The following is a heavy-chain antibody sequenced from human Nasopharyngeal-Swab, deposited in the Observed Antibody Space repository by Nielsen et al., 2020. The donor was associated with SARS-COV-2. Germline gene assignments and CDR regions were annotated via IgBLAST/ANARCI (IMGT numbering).Heavy chain of an antibody. CDR1: GFTFSSYW. V-gene: IGHV3-23*01. D-gene: IGHD2-2*03. CDR3: AMAMDFALDY. J-gene: IGHJ4*02. Sequence: GGSLRLSCAASGFTFSSYWMSWVRQAPGKGLEWVSAISGSGSSTYYADSVKGRFTISRDNSKNTLYLQMNSLRAEDTAVYYCAMAMDFALDYWGQGTLVTVSS. CDR2: ISGSGSST.